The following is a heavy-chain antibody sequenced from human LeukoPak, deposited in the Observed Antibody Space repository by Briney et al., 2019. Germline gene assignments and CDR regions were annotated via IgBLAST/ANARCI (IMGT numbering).Heavy chain of an antibody. CDR3: ASTNYARLLRAPFDY. CDR1: GFTVSSNY. CDR2: IYSGSRT. J-gene: IGHJ4*02. D-gene: IGHD3-22*01. Sequence: QSGGSLRLSCVASGFTVSSNYMTWVRQAPGKGLEWVSIIYSGSRTYYADSVKGRFTISRDNSKNTLYLHMNSLRAEDTAVYYCASTNYARLLRAPFDYWGQGTLVTVSS. V-gene: IGHV3-53*01.